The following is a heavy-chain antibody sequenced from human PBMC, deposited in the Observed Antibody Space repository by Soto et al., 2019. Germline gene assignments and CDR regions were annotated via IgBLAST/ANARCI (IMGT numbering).Heavy chain of an antibody. D-gene: IGHD3-16*01. J-gene: IGHJ4*02. CDR3: ARRWGTTFDY. Sequence: PSETLSLTCTVSGGSISSYYWSWIRQPPGKGLEWIGYMYNSGSTNYNPALKSRVTISVDTSKNQLSLKLSSVTAADTAVYYCARRWGTTFDYWGQGTLVTVPQ. CDR1: GGSISSYY. CDR2: MYNSGST. V-gene: IGHV4-59*08.